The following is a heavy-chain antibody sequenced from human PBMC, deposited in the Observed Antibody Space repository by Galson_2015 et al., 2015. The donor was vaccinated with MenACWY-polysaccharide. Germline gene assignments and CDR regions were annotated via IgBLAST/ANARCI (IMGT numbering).Heavy chain of an antibody. CDR3: ASGRTDGSNPPGGVEDY. Sequence: SLRLSCAASGFTFNNYAMHWVRQAPGKGLEWVAVISFDGNNKYYADSVEGRFTISRDNSKNALYLQMNSLRTEDTAVYHCASGRTDGSNPPGGVEDYWGQGALVTVSS. CDR2: ISFDGNNK. J-gene: IGHJ4*02. CDR1: GFTFNNYA. D-gene: IGHD5-24*01. V-gene: IGHV3-30-3*01.